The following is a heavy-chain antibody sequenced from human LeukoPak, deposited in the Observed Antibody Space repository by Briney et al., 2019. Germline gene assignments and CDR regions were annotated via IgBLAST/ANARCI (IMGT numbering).Heavy chain of an antibody. CDR3: ARDPGRYGSGSRTVDY. CDR1: GYTFTSYG. V-gene: IGHV1-18*01. D-gene: IGHD3-10*01. J-gene: IGHJ4*02. CDR2: ISAYNGNT. Sequence: ASVKVSCKASGYTFTSYGISWVRQAPGQGLEWMGWISAYNGNTNYAQKLQGRVTMTTDTSTSSAYMELRSLRSDDTAVYYCARDPGRYGSGSRTVDYWGQGTLVTVSS.